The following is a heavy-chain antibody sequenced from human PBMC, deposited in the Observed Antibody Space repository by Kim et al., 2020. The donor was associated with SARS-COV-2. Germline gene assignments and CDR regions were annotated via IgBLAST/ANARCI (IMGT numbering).Heavy chain of an antibody. V-gene: IGHV4-34*01. CDR3: ARVFRVYSGSKWLDP. J-gene: IGHJ5*02. CDR2: INDSKST. Sequence: SETLSLTCAVYGGSFSGYYWSWIRQPPGRGLEWIGEINDSKSTNYNPSLKSRVTISVDTSKSQFSLKLSSMTAADTAVYYCARVFRVYSGSKWLDPWGQGTLVTVSS. CDR1: GGSFSGYY. D-gene: IGHD2-8*01.